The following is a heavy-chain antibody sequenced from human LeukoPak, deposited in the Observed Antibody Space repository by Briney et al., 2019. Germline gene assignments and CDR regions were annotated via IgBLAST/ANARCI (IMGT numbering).Heavy chain of an antibody. CDR1: GGSFSGYY. V-gene: IGHV4-34*01. D-gene: IGHD7-27*01. J-gene: IGHJ4*02. CDR3: ARALQNWGSTLEDY. CDR2: INHSGST. Sequence: PSETLSLTCAVYGGSFSGYYWSWLRQPPGKGLEWIGEINHSGSTNYNPSLKSRVTISVDTSKNQFSLKLSSVTAADTAVYYCARALQNWGSTLEDYWGQGTLVTVSS.